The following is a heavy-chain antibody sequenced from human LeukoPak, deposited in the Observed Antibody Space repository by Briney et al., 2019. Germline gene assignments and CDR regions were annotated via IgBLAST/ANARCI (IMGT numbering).Heavy chain of an antibody. V-gene: IGHV3-73*01. Sequence: GGSLRLSCAASGFTFSGSAMHWVRQASGKGLEWVGRIRSKANSYATAYAASVKGRFTISRDDSKNTAYLQMNSLKTEDTAVYYCTRPSGGLGYCSGGSCSEDYWGQGTQVTVSS. J-gene: IGHJ4*02. CDR1: GFTFSGSA. CDR3: TRPSGGLGYCSGGSCSEDY. D-gene: IGHD2-15*01. CDR2: IRSKANSYAT.